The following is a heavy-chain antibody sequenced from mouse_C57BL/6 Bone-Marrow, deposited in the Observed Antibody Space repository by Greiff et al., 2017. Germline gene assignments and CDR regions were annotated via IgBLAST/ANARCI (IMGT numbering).Heavy chain of an antibody. CDR3: ARMDYYGYYYAMDY. D-gene: IGHD1-1*01. Sequence: QVTLKVSGPGILQSSQTLSLTCSFSGFSLSTSGMGVSWIRQPSGKGLEWLAHIYWDDDKRYNPSLKGRLKISKDNSRNQVFLKITSVDTADTATYYCARMDYYGYYYAMDYCDQGTSVTVSA. V-gene: IGHV8-12*01. CDR1: GFSLSTSGMG. J-gene: IGHJ4*01. CDR2: IYWDDDK.